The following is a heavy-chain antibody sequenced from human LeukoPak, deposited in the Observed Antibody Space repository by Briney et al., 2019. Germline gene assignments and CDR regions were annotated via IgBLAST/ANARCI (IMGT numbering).Heavy chain of an antibody. Sequence: PGGSLRLSCATSGFSFNTYAMSWVRQAPGKGLEWVSAISGSGGSTYYADSVKGRFTVSRDNAKNSLYLQMNSLRAEDTAVYYCAREFGGSASGAGYWGQGTLVTVSS. CDR2: ISGSGGST. CDR3: AREFGGSASGAGY. CDR1: GFSFNTYA. J-gene: IGHJ4*02. V-gene: IGHV3-23*01. D-gene: IGHD3-10*01.